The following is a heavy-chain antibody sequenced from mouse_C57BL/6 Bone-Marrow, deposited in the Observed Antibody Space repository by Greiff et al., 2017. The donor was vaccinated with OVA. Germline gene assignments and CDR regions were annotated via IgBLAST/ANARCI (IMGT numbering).Heavy chain of an antibody. J-gene: IGHJ3*01. CDR2: IYPGAGDT. CDR3: ARSRGFAY. CDR1: GYAFSSSW. V-gene: IGHV1-82*01. Sequence: QVQLKQSGPELVKPGASVKISCKASGYAFSSSWMNWVKQRPGKGLEWIGRIYPGAGDTNYNGKFKGKATLTADKSSSTAYMQLSSLTSVYSAVYLCARSRGFAYWGQGTLVTVSA.